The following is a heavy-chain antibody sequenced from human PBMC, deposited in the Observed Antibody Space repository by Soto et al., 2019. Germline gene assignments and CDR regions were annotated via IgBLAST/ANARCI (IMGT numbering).Heavy chain of an antibody. CDR3: ARERSAAGTGWFDP. CDR2: MNPNSGNT. D-gene: IGHD6-13*01. J-gene: IGHJ5*02. V-gene: IGHV1-8*01. CDR1: GYTFTSYA. Sequence: QVQLVQSGAEVKKPGASVKVSCKASGYTFTSYAITWVRQDTGQGLEWMGWMNPNSGNTGYAQKFQGSVTMTRNSSISTAYMDLSSLRSEDTAVYYCARERSAAGTGWFDPWGQGTLVTVSS.